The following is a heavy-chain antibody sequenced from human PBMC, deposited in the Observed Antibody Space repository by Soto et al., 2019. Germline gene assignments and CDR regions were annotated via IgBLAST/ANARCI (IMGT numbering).Heavy chain of an antibody. D-gene: IGHD7-27*01. J-gene: IGHJ4*02. V-gene: IGHV1-69*15. Sequence: QVQLGQSGAEVRKPGSSVKVSCKASVGTFSTSAMNWVRQAPGQGLEWMGIIIPVFGTATYAQSFQGRLTMTADASTTTGYIEMSSLRSEDTALYYCATQLTGDLDFWGQGTLLIVSS. CDR2: IIPVFGTA. CDR3: ATQLTGDLDF. CDR1: VGTFSTSA.